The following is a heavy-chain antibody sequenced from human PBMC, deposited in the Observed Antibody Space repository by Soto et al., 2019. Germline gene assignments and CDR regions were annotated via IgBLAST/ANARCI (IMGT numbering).Heavy chain of an antibody. CDR1: GFTFRSYV. J-gene: IGHJ3*02. CDR2: ITDSGGST. CDR3: AKSSGYHDAFDI. D-gene: IGHD3-22*01. V-gene: IGHV3-23*01. Sequence: AGSLRPTCAASGFTFRSYVMSWVRQPPGKGLEWVSAITDSGGSTYYADSVKGRFTISRENSKNTLYLQMNILRAEDTAVYYCAKSSGYHDAFDIWGQGTMVTVSS.